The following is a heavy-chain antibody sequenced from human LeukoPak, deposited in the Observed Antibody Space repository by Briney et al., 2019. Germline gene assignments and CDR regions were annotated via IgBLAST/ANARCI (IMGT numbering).Heavy chain of an antibody. D-gene: IGHD2-15*01. J-gene: IGHJ4*02. V-gene: IGHV4-59*12. CDR1: GGSISSYY. CDR3: ARVGGGQDNN. CDR2: IYHSGST. Sequence: SETLSLTCTVSGGSISSYYWSWIRQPPGKGLEWIGEIYHSGSTNYNPSLKSRVTISVDKSKNQFSLKLSSVTAADTAVYYCARVGGGQDNNWGQGTLVTVSS.